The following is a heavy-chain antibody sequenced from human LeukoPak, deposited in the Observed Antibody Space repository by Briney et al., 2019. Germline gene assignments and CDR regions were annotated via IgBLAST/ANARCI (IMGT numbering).Heavy chain of an antibody. D-gene: IGHD3-10*01. CDR2: FDPEDGET. CDR1: GYTLTELS. Sequence: GASVKVSCKVSGYTLTELSMHWVRQAPGKGLEWMGGFDPEDGETIYAQKFQGRVTMTEDTSTDTAYMELSGLRSEDTAVYYCATGTAMVRGVLDAFDIWGQGTMVTVSS. V-gene: IGHV1-24*01. J-gene: IGHJ3*02. CDR3: ATGTAMVRGVLDAFDI.